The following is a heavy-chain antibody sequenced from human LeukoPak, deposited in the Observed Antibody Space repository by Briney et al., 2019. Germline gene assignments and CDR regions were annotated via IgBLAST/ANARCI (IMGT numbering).Heavy chain of an antibody. J-gene: IGHJ4*02. CDR1: GYTFTSYY. Sequence: ASVKVSCKASGYTFTSYYMHWVRQAPGQGLEWMGIINPSGGSTSYAQKFQGRVTMTRDTSTSTVYMELSSLRSEDTAVYYSARDQTTVTSFDYWGRGTLVTVSS. D-gene: IGHD4-17*01. CDR2: INPSGGST. CDR3: ARDQTTVTSFDY. V-gene: IGHV1-46*01.